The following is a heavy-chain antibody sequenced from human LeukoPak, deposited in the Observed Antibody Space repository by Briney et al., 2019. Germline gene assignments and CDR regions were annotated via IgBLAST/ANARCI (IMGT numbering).Heavy chain of an antibody. CDR1: GGTFSSYA. CDR3: ASPARPWNYAWYYYYYYMDV. D-gene: IGHD1-7*01. Sequence: GASVKVSCKASGGTFSSYAISWVRRAPGQGLEWMGGIIPIFGTANYAQKFQCRVTITTDESTSTAYMELSSLRSEDTAVYYCASPARPWNYAWYYYYYYMDVWGKGTTVTVSS. V-gene: IGHV1-69*05. J-gene: IGHJ6*03. CDR2: IIPIFGTA.